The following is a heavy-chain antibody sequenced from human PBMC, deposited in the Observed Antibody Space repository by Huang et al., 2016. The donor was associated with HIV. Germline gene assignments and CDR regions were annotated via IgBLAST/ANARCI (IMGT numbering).Heavy chain of an antibody. CDR3: ARNYYDNVDWYFDL. CDR2: NHYSGST. Sequence: QVQLQESGPGLVKPSETLSLTCTVSGGSINSYYWSWILQPPGKGLEGIVYNHYSGSTIYNPALKRSVTISVDTAKNQFSLKLSSVTAADTAMYYCARNYYDNVDWYFDLWGRGTLVTVSS. D-gene: IGHD3-22*01. V-gene: IGHV4-59*01. J-gene: IGHJ2*01. CDR1: GGSINSYY.